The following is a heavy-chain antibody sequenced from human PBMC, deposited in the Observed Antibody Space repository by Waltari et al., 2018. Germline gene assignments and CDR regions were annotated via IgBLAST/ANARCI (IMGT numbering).Heavy chain of an antibody. Sequence: QVQLVQSGAEVKKPGSSVKVSCKASGGTFSSYAISWVRQAPGQGLAWMGGIIPIFGTANYAQKFQGRVTITADESTSTAYMELSSLRSEDTAVYYCANGYSSSWYHSYYYGMDVWGQGTTVTVSS. CDR2: IIPIFGTA. D-gene: IGHD6-13*01. CDR3: ANGYSSSWYHSYYYGMDV. V-gene: IGHV1-69*01. J-gene: IGHJ6*02. CDR1: GGTFSSYA.